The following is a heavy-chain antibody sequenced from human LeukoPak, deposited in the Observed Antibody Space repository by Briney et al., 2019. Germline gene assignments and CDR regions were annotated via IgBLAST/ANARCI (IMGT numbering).Heavy chain of an antibody. D-gene: IGHD1-26*01. J-gene: IGHJ3*02. CDR3: ARGPRTFEPQGELDAFDI. CDR1: GFTFSSYA. Sequence: GGSLRLSCAASGFTFSSYAMHWVRQAPGKGLEYVSAISSNGGSTYYANSVKGRFTISRDNSKNTLYLQMGSLRAEDTAVYYCARGPRTFEPQGELDAFDIWGQGTMVTVSS. CDR2: ISSNGGST. V-gene: IGHV3-64*01.